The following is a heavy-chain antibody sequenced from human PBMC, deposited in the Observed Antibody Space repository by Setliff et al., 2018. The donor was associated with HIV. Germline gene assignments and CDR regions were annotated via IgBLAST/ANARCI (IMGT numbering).Heavy chain of an antibody. J-gene: IGHJ4*02. CDR2: IYTSGST. D-gene: IGHD4-17*01. CDR3: AREGDYADFEY. Sequence: SETLSLTCTVSGGSISSGSYYWSWIRQPAGKGLEWIGRIYTSGSTNYNPSLKSRVTISVGTSKNQFSLKVRSVIAADTAVYYCAREGDYADFEYWGQGTLVTVSS. CDR1: GGSISSGSYY. V-gene: IGHV4-61*02.